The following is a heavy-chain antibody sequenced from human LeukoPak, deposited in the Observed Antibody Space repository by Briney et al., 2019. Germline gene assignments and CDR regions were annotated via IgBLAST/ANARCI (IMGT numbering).Heavy chain of an antibody. D-gene: IGHD3-10*01. V-gene: IGHV3-30*04. CDR2: ISNDGSNK. Sequence: GGSLRLSCAASGLTFSSYAMHWVRQAPGKGLEWVAAISNDGSNKYYADSVKGRFTISRDNSKNTLYLQMTSLRAEDTAVYYCARDKAYYYGSGSSFDYWGQGTLVTVSS. J-gene: IGHJ4*02. CDR3: ARDKAYYYGSGSSFDY. CDR1: GLTFSSYA.